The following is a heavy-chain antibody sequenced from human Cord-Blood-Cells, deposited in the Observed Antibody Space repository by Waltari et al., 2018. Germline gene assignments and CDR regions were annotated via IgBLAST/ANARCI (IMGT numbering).Heavy chain of an antibody. D-gene: IGHD6-13*01. CDR3: ASLGPAAGTPSPDDY. J-gene: IGHJ4*02. CDR2: INHSGST. Sequence: QVQLQQWGAGLLKPSETLSLTCAVYGGSFSGYYWSWICQPPGKGLEWIGEINHSGSTNYNPSLKSRVTISVDTSKNQFSLKLSSVTAADTAVYYCASLGPAAGTPSPDDYWGQGTLVTVSS. V-gene: IGHV4-34*01. CDR1: GGSFSGYY.